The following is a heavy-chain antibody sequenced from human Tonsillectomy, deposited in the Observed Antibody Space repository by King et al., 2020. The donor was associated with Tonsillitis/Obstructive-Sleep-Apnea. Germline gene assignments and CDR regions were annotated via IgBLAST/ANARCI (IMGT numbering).Heavy chain of an antibody. D-gene: IGHD2-2*02. V-gene: IGHV3-20*04. CDR2: INWNGGST. J-gene: IGHJ6*03. CDR1: GFTFDDYG. Sequence: VQLVESGGGVVRPGGSLRLSCAASGFTFDDYGMSWVRQAPGKGLEWVSDINWNGGSTGYADSVKGRFTISRDNAKNSLYLQMNSLRAEDTALYYCARGGYCSSTSCYRPPPPMDVWGKGTTVTVSS. CDR3: ARGGYCSSTSCYRPPPPMDV.